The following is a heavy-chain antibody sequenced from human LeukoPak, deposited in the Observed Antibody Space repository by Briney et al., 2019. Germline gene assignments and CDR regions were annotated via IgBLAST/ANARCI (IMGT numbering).Heavy chain of an antibody. CDR1: VGSIVNYY. D-gene: IGHD3-10*01. V-gene: IGHV4-59*01. Sequence: SETLSLTCTVSVGSIVNYYGNWIRQPPGKGLEGLGYIYYSGSTNYDPSLKSRVTISVDTSRNQFYLKLNTVTAADTAVYYCAREIWFGASGMDYWGQGTLVTVSS. J-gene: IGHJ4*02. CDR2: IYYSGST. CDR3: AREIWFGASGMDY.